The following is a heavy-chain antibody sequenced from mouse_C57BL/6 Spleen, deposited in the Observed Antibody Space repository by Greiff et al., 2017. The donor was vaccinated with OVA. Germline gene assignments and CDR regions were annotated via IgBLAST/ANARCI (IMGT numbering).Heavy chain of an antibody. V-gene: IGHV5-16*01. CDR1: GFTFSDYY. D-gene: IGHD2-1*01. CDR2: INYDGSST. J-gene: IGHJ1*03. CDR3: ARRGGNHWYFDV. Sequence: EVKLMESEGGLVQPGSSMKLSCTASGFTFSDYYMAWVRQVPEKGLEWVANINYDGSSTYYLDSLKSRFIISRDNAKNILYLQMSSLKSEDTATYYCARRGGNHWYFDVWGTGTTVTVSS.